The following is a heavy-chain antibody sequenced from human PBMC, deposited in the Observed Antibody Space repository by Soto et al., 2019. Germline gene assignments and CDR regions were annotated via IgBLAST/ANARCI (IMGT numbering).Heavy chain of an antibody. D-gene: IGHD3-22*01. Sequence: PSETLSLTCTVSGGSISSYYWSWIRQPPGKGLEWIGHIFYSGSTEYNPSLKSRVTISVDTSKTQFSLKLSSVTAADTAVYYCARALVVIPFDYWGQGTLVTVSS. CDR2: IFYSGST. V-gene: IGHV4-59*12. CDR1: GGSISSYY. CDR3: ARALVVIPFDY. J-gene: IGHJ4*02.